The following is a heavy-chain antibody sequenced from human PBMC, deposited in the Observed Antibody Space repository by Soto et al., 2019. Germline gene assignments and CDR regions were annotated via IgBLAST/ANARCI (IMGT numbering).Heavy chain of an antibody. V-gene: IGHV4-4*07. CDR1: GASLAGYY. CDR3: ARTRGSAVYFYFYGLDV. D-gene: IGHD3-10*01. Sequence: SETLSLTCNVSGASLAGYYWSWIRQPPGKGLEWIGRIYATGSTDYNPSLKSRLTMSVDMSKKQFSLTLRSVTAADTAIYFCARTRGSAVYFYFYGLDVWGHGTTVTVSS. CDR2: IYATGST. J-gene: IGHJ6*02.